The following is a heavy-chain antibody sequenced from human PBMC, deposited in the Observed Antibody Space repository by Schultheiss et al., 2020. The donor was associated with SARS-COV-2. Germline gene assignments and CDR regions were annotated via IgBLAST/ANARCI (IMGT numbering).Heavy chain of an antibody. D-gene: IGHD2-15*01. CDR2: IYYSGST. V-gene: IGHV4-59*01. Sequence: SETLSLTCTVSGGSISSYYWSWIRQPPGKGLEWIGYIYYSGSTNYNPSLKSRVTISVDTSKNQFSLKLSSVTAADTAVYYCARDAPHCSGGSCYNWFDPWGQGTLVTVSS. CDR3: ARDAPHCSGGSCYNWFDP. CDR1: GGSISSYY. J-gene: IGHJ5*02.